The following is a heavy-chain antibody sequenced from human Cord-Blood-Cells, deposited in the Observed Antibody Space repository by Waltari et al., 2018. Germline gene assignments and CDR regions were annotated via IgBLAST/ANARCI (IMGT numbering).Heavy chain of an antibody. J-gene: IGHJ4*02. CDR1: GFTFDDYG. V-gene: IGHV3-20*03. D-gene: IGHD6-6*01. Sequence: SGFTFDDYGRSWVRQAPGKGLEWVSGINWNGGSTGYADTAKGRFTISRDNAKNSLDLKMHGLRAEDTALYYCARARIPFTSEYFDYWGQGTLVTGSS. CDR2: INWNGGST. CDR3: ARARIPFTSEYFDY.